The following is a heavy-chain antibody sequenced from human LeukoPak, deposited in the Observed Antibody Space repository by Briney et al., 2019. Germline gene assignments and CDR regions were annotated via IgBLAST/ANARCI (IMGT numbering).Heavy chain of an antibody. V-gene: IGHV1-8*01. CDR3: ARTPPNWGADY. J-gene: IGHJ4*02. Sequence: ASVKLSCKASGYTFTSYDINWVRQATGQGLEWMGWMSPNSGNTGYAQKFQGRVTMTRDTSIGTAYLELSSLKSEDTAVYYCARTPPNWGADYWGQGTLVTVSS. D-gene: IGHD7-27*01. CDR1: GYTFTSYD. CDR2: MSPNSGNT.